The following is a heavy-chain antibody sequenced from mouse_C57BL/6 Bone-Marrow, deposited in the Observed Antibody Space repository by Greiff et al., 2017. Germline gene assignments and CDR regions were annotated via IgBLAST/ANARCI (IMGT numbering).Heavy chain of an antibody. Sequence: VQLQQPGAELVRPGTSVKLSCKASGYTFTSYWMHWVKQRPGQGLEWIGVIDPSDSYTNYNQKFKGKATLTVDTSSSTAYMQLSSLTSEDSAVYYGAILYYSNYVGEYYAMDYWGQGTSVTVSS. CDR3: AILYYSNYVGEYYAMDY. CDR2: IDPSDSYT. V-gene: IGHV1-59*01. CDR1: GYTFTSYW. J-gene: IGHJ4*01. D-gene: IGHD2-5*01.